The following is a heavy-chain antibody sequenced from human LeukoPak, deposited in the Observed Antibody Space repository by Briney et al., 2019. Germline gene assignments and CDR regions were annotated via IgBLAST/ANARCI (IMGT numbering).Heavy chain of an antibody. CDR2: ISSSSSYM. D-gene: IGHD2-15*01. CDR3: ARDKVVVAANYYYYYGMDV. Sequence: GGSLRLSCAASGFTFSSYSMNWVRQAPGKGLEWVSSISSSSSYMYYADSVKGRFTISRDNAKNSLYLQMNSLRAEDTAVYYCARDKVVVAANYYYYYGMDVWGQGTTVTVSS. V-gene: IGHV3-21*01. CDR1: GFTFSSYS. J-gene: IGHJ6*02.